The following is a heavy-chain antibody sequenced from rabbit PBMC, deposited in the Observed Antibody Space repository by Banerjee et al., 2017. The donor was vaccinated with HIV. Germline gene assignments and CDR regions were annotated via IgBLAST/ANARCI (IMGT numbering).Heavy chain of an antibody. CDR1: GLDFSSSYW. J-gene: IGHJ4*01. D-gene: IGHD2-1*01. V-gene: IGHV1S45*01. Sequence: QEQLVEYGGDLVQPEGSLTLTCKASGLDFSSSYWICWVRQAPGKGLEWIACIYTGDGHTYYASWAKGRFTISKTSSTVDLKMTSLTAADTATYFCARTQYSYDDYGDYFNLWGPGTLVTVS. CDR3: ARTQYSYDDYGDYFNL. CDR2: IYTGDGHT.